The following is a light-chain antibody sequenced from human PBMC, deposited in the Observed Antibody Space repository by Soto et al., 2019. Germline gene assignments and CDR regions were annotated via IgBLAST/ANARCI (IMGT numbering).Light chain of an antibody. CDR2: DVT. Sequence: QSALTQPASVSGSPGQSITISCTGASSDVGGYNYVSWYQQHPGKAPKLIIYDVTRRPSGVSDRFSGSKSGNTASLAISRLQPEDEADYYCSAYTTSSTLFGGGTKLTVL. V-gene: IGLV2-14*03. J-gene: IGLJ2*01. CDR3: SAYTTSSTL. CDR1: SSDVGGYNY.